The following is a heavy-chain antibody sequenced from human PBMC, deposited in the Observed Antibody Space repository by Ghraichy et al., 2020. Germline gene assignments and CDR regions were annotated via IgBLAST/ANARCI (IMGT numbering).Heavy chain of an antibody. D-gene: IGHD4-17*01. J-gene: IGHJ4*02. Sequence: SCAASGFTFSTYWMHWVRQAPGKGLVWVSRLTANGSTTVYADSVKGRFTISRDNAKSTLYLQMNSLRAEDTAVYYCASSPVTTYGTALDYWGQGTLVTVSS. CDR1: GFTFSTYW. CDR3: ASSPVTTYGTALDY. CDR2: LTANGSTT. V-gene: IGHV3-74*01.